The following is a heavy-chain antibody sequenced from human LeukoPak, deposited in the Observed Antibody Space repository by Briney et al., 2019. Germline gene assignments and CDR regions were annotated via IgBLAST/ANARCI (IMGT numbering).Heavy chain of an antibody. CDR2: IIPIFGTA. J-gene: IGHJ6*03. CDR3: ARAWEPVTTGQIEVYYADYYYYYMDV. D-gene: IGHD1-26*01. Sequence: SVKVSCKASGGTFSSYAISWVRQAPGQGLEWMGGIIPIFGTANYAQKFQGRVTITADESTSTAYMELSSLRSEDTAVYYCARAWEPVTTGQIEVYYADYYYYYMDVWGKGTTVTVSS. CDR1: GGTFSSYA. V-gene: IGHV1-69*13.